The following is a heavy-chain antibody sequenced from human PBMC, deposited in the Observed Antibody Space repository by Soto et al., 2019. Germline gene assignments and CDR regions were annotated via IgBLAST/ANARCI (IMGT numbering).Heavy chain of an antibody. J-gene: IGHJ3*02. CDR1: GGSISSYY. D-gene: IGHD2-15*01. V-gene: IGHV4-59*08. Sequence: SETLSLTCTVSGGSISSYYWSWIRQPPGKGLEWIGYIYYSGSTNYNPSLKSRVTISVDTSKNQFSLKLSSVTAADTAVYYCARGVVVATRRAFDIWGQGTMVTVSS. CDR3: ARGVVVATRRAFDI. CDR2: IYYSGST.